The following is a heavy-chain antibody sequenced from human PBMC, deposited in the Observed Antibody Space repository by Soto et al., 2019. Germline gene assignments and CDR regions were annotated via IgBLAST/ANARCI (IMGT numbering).Heavy chain of an antibody. J-gene: IGHJ4*02. V-gene: IGHV1-18*01. D-gene: IGHD3-3*01. CDR2: ISAYNGNT. CDR1: GYTFTSYG. Sequence: ASVKVSCKASGYTFTSYGISWVRQAPGQGLEWRGWISAYNGNTNYAQKLQGRVTMTTDTSTSTAYMELRSLRSDDTAVYYCARDPVSYDFWSGSTFDYWGQGTLVTVSS. CDR3: ARDPVSYDFWSGSTFDY.